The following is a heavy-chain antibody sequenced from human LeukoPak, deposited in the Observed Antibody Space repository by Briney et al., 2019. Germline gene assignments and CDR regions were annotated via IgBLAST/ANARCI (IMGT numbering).Heavy chain of an antibody. CDR1: GFTFSSYW. J-gene: IGHJ4*02. CDR2: IWYDGSNK. Sequence: GGSLRLSCAASGFTFSSYWMHWVRQAPGKGLEWVAVIWYDGSNKYYADSVKGRSTISRDNSKNTLYLQMNSLRAEDTAVYYCAREQGRGYYYDSSGYLYWGQGTLVTVSS. V-gene: IGHV3-33*08. CDR3: AREQGRGYYYDSSGYLY. D-gene: IGHD3-22*01.